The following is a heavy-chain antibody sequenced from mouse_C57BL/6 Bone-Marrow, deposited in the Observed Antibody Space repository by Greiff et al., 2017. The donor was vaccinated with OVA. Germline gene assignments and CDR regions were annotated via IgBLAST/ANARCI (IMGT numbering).Heavy chain of an antibody. V-gene: IGHV1-53*01. CDR1: GYTFTSYW. CDR2: INPSNGGT. CDR3: ARVYYSNLRAHWYFDV. Sequence: QVQLQQPGTELVKPGASVKLSCKASGYTFTSYWMHWVKQRPGQGLEWIGNINPSNGGTNYNEKFKSKATLTVDKSSSTAYMQLSSLTSEDSAVYYAARVYYSNLRAHWYFDVWGTGTTVTVSS. J-gene: IGHJ1*03. D-gene: IGHD2-5*01.